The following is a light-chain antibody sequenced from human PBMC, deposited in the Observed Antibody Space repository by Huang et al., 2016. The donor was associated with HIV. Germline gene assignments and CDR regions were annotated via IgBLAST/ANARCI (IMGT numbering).Light chain of an antibody. V-gene: IGKV3D-15*01. Sequence: EIVMTQSPATLSVSPGERATLSCRASQSISSNLAWYQQKPGQAPRLLMYGAATRATGIPATFSGSGSGTEFTLTISSLQSEDFAVYYCQQYDNWSPLTFGGGTKVEIK. CDR1: QSISSN. CDR2: GAA. CDR3: QQYDNWSPLT. J-gene: IGKJ4*01.